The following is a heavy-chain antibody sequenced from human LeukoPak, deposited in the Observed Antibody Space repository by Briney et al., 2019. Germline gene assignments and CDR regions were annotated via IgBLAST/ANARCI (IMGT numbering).Heavy chain of an antibody. CDR2: IYYSGST. D-gene: IGHD2-2*01. CDR1: GGSISSSSYY. J-gene: IGHJ4*02. CDR3: ARQLGYCSSTSCYADKVDY. V-gene: IGHV4-39*01. Sequence: SETLSLSCTVSGGSISSSSYYWGWIRQPPGKGLEWIGSIYYSGSTYYNPSLKSRVTISVDTSKNQFSLKLSSVTAADTAVYYCARQLGYCSSTSCYADKVDYWGQGTLVTVSS.